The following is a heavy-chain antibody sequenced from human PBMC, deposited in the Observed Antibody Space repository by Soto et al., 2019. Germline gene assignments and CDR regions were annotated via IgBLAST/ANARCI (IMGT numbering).Heavy chain of an antibody. J-gene: IGHJ4*02. CDR2: ISGSGGST. CDR3: AKDRSPTVATIKDY. Sequence: GGTLRLSCAASGFTFSSYAMSWVRQAPGKGLEWVSAISGSGGSTYYADSVKGRFTISRDNSKNTLYLQMNSLRAEDTAVYYCAKDRSPTVATIKDYWGQGTLVTVSS. D-gene: IGHD5-12*01. V-gene: IGHV3-23*01. CDR1: GFTFSSYA.